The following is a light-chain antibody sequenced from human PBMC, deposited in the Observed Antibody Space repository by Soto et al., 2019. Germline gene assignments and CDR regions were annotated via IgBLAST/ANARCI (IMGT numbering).Light chain of an antibody. CDR1: TGAVTSDYY. Sequence: QAVVTQEPSLTVSPGVTVTLTCASNTGAVTSDYYPNWFQHTPGQVPRALIYSTSKKHSWTPARFSGSLLGGKAALTLSGVQPEDEADYYCLLFFGDVHVFGGGTKLTAL. CDR3: LLFFGDVHV. CDR2: STS. V-gene: IGLV7-43*01. J-gene: IGLJ2*01.